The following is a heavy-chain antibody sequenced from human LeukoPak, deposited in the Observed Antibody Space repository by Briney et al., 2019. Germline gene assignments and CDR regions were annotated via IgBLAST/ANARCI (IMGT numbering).Heavy chain of an antibody. CDR2: ISDSSMTM. CDR1: GFTFSSHN. D-gene: IGHD2-15*01. J-gene: IGHJ5*02. V-gene: IGHV3-48*04. Sequence: GGSLRLSCAASGFTFSSHNMVWVRQPPGKGLEWISYISDSSMTMYYADSVKGRFTISRDNAKNSLYLQMNSLRAEDTAVYYCARDGGFCSGGFCYRLFDPWGQGTLVTVSS. CDR3: ARDGGFCSGGFCYRLFDP.